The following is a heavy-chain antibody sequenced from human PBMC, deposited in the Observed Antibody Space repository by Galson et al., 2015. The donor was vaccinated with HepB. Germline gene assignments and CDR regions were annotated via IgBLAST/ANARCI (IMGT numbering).Heavy chain of an antibody. V-gene: IGHV3-33*01. CDR1: GSVFRSSV. Sequence: LTLSCAASGSVFRSSVMHWGRQAPGTGLEGGAVVWSDGSKEYYADSVKGRFTISRDNSKNTLFMQMSSLRDEDAAVYYCSGYKGVGYFDSWGRGTLVTVSS. D-gene: IGHD3-10*01. CDR2: VWSDGSKE. J-gene: IGHJ4*02. CDR3: SGYKGVGYFDS.